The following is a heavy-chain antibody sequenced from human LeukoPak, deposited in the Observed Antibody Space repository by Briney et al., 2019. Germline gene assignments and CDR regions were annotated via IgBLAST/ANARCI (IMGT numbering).Heavy chain of an antibody. D-gene: IGHD4-17*01. Sequence: SETLSLTCTVSGGSISSYYWSWIRQPPGKGLEWIGYVYYSGSTNYNPSLKSRVTISVDTSKNQFSLKLSSVTAADTAVYYCARDNGYGDPFDYWGQGTLVTVSS. CDR3: ARDNGYGDPFDY. CDR1: GGSISSYY. CDR2: VYYSGST. J-gene: IGHJ4*02. V-gene: IGHV4-59*01.